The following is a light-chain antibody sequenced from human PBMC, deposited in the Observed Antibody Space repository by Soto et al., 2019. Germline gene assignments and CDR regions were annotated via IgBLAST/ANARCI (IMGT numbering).Light chain of an antibody. CDR1: SSDVGGYNY. V-gene: IGLV2-14*01. Sequence: QSVLTQPASVSGSPGQSITISCTGTSSDVGGYNYVSWYQQHSGKAPKLMIYDVSNRPSGVSNRFSGSKSGNTASLTISGLQAGDEADYYCRSYASSSTLYVFGTGTKVTLL. J-gene: IGLJ1*01. CDR2: DVS. CDR3: RSYASSSTLYV.